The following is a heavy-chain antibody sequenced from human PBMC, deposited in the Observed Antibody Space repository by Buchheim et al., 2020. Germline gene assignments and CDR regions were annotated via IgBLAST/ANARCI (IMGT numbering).Heavy chain of an antibody. CDR1: GFTFSNYE. Sequence: EVQLVESGGGLVQPGESLRLSCAASGFTFSNYEMNWVRQAPGKGLEWVSYISSSGGSIYYADSVKGRFTISRENGKNSMYLQMNNLRAEDTAVYYCARDGVAEGLYFDYWGQGTL. CDR2: ISSSGGSI. D-gene: IGHD2-15*01. J-gene: IGHJ4*02. V-gene: IGHV3-48*03. CDR3: ARDGVAEGLYFDY.